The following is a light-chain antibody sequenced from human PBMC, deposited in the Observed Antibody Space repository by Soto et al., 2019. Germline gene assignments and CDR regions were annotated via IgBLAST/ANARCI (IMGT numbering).Light chain of an antibody. Sequence: QSVLTQPASVSGSPGQSVTISCTGISSDVGGYDYVSWYQQHPGTAPKLILYEVNNRPSGVSNRFSGSKSGNTASLIISGLQTEDEANYYCSAYTTSNTLIFGTGTKLTVL. V-gene: IGLV2-14*01. CDR1: SSDVGGYDY. CDR3: SAYTTSNTLI. J-gene: IGLJ1*01. CDR2: EVN.